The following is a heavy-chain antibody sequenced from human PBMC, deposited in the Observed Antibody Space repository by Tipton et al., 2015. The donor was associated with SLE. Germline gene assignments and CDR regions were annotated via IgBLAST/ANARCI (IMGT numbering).Heavy chain of an antibody. D-gene: IGHD3-10*01. CDR3: VREGSGWLPLDY. J-gene: IGHJ4*02. CDR1: GFNFNAYF. Sequence: SLRLSCAASGFNFNAYFMNWVRQAPGMGLVWVSRTNSAGTIVTYADSVKGRFTISRDNAKNTLYLQMNSLRAEDTAVYFCVREGSGWLPLDYWGQGALVTVSS. V-gene: IGHV3-74*01. CDR2: TNSAGTIV.